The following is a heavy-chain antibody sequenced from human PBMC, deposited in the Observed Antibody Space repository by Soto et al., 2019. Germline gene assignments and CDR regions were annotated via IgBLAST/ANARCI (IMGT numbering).Heavy chain of an antibody. CDR1: GGSLSSGSSY. CDR2: FYYTGTT. D-gene: IGHD2-8*02. J-gene: IGHJ4*02. V-gene: IGHV4-61*01. Sequence: SETLSLTCTVSGGSLSSGSSYWSWIRQPPGKGLEWIGYFYYTGTTKYNPSLESRVTISADTSKNQFSLNLTSVTAADTAVYYCARISYWVKDYWGQGALVTVSS. CDR3: ARISYWVKDY.